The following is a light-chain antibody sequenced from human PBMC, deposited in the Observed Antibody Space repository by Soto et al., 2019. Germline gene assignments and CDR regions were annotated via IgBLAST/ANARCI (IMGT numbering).Light chain of an antibody. Sequence: DIQMTQSPSSLSASVGDRVTITCRASQSIASHLNWYQQKPGKAPKLLIYAASNLEGGVPARFSGSGSGTDFTLTISSLQPEDIATYHCQQSYTCSFGGGTRVEIK. J-gene: IGKJ4*02. CDR2: AAS. CDR3: QQSYTCS. V-gene: IGKV1-39*01. CDR1: QSIASH.